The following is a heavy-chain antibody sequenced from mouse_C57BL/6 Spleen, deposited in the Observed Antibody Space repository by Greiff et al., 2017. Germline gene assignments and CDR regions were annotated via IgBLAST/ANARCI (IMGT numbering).Heavy chain of an antibody. D-gene: IGHD3-2*02. J-gene: IGHJ2*01. CDR3: ASFSSGYFDY. V-gene: IGHV2-2*01. Sequence: QVQLKESGPGLVQPSQSLSITCTVSGFSLTSYGVHWVRQSPGKGLEWLGVIWSGGSTDYNAAFISRLSISKDNSKSQVFFKMNSLQADDTAIYYCASFSSGYFDYWGQGTTLTVSS. CDR2: IWSGGST. CDR1: GFSLTSYG.